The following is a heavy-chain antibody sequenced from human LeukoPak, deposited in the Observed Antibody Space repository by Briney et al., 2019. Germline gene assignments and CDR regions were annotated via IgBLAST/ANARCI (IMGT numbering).Heavy chain of an antibody. V-gene: IGHV1-18*04. CDR2: ISASNGNT. D-gene: IGHD6-19*01. J-gene: IGHJ4*02. Sequence: ASVKVSCKASGYTFTSYGISWVRQAPGQGLEWMGWISASNGNTNYAQKLQGRVTMTTDTSTSTAYMELRSLRSDDTAVYYCSAGYSSGLPFDYWGQGTLVTVSS. CDR3: SAGYSSGLPFDY. CDR1: GYTFTSYG.